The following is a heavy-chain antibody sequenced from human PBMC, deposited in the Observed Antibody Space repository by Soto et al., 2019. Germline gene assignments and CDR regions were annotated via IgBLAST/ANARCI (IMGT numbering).Heavy chain of an antibody. Sequence: GASVKVSSKASGYTFTGYSLHSVRQSPGQGLEWMGWINPNSGGTNYSPSFQGLVTISADKSISTAYLQWSSLKASDTAIYYCARTSMQSRGYTYGHGGMDVWGQGTTVTVSS. CDR2: INPNSGGT. CDR3: ARTSMQSRGYTYGHGGMDV. V-gene: IGHV1-2*02. D-gene: IGHD5-18*01. CDR1: GYTFTGYS. J-gene: IGHJ6*02.